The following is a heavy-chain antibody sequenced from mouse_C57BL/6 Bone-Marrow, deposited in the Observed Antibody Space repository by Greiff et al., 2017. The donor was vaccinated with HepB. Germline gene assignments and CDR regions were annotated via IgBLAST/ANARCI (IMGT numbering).Heavy chain of an antibody. V-gene: IGHV1-61*01. CDR2: IYPSDRET. D-gene: IGHD1-1*01. CDR1: GYTLTRYW. J-gene: IGHJ3*01. CDR3: ASGYYGSSLFAY. Sequence: VPLPPPWAGLVGPGAFVKLSFKASGYTLTRYWVELVEPRPGQSLEWIGKIYPSDRETHYNQKFKDKATLTVDKSSSTAYMQLSSLTSEDSAVYYCASGYYGSSLFAYWGQGTLVTVSA.